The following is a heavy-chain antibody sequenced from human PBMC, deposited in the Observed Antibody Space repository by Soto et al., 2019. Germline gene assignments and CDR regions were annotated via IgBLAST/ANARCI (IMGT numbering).Heavy chain of an antibody. CDR2: ISGSGGST. J-gene: IGHJ4*02. Sequence: GGSLGLSCAASGFTFSSSAVSWVRQAPGKGLEWVSAISGSGGSTYYADSVKGRFTISRDNSKNTLYLQMNSLRAEDTAVYYCAKVTGSYWPFDYWGQGTLVTVSS. CDR3: AKVTGSYWPFDY. V-gene: IGHV3-23*01. CDR1: GFTFSSSA. D-gene: IGHD1-26*01.